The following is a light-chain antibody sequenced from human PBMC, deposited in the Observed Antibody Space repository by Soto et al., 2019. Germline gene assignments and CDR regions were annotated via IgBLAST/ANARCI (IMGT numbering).Light chain of an antibody. CDR1: QTVSRY. J-gene: IGKJ5*01. CDR3: QQCHHWPLT. Sequence: DIVLTQSPATLPVSPGDRVTLSCRACQTVSRYLSWYQHSPGQGPRLLVYDASNRATGVPARFSGSGSETDFTLTISSLEPEDFAVYYCQQCHHWPLTFGQGTRLEIK. CDR2: DAS. V-gene: IGKV3-11*01.